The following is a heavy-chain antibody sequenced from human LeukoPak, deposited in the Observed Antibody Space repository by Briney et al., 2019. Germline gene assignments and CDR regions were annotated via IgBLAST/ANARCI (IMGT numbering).Heavy chain of an antibody. D-gene: IGHD2-15*01. CDR2: ISSSSSSI. CDR3: ARDLTDIVVVVAATGPGGFDP. V-gene: IGHV3-21*01. J-gene: IGHJ5*02. CDR1: GFTFSSYS. Sequence: GGSLRLSCAASGFTFSSYSMNWVRQAPGKGLEWVSSISSSSSSIYYADSVKGRFTISRDNAKNPLYLQMNSLRAEDTAVYYCARDLTDIVVVVAATGPGGFDPWGQGTLVTVSS.